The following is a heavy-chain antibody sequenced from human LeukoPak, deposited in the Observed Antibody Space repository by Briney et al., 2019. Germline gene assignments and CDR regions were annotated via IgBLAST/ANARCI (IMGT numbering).Heavy chain of an antibody. J-gene: IGHJ6*02. CDR1: VFTFSSYS. V-gene: IGHV3-30-3*01. D-gene: IGHD2-2*01. CDR2: ISYDGSNK. Sequence: GGSLRLYCAASVFTFSSYSMRWVRQAQCKGLEWVAVISYDGSNKYYADSVKGRFTISRDNSKNTLYLQMNSLRAEDTAVYYCARGKYQLLDYYYYGMDVWGQGTTVTVSS. CDR3: ARGKYQLLDYYYYGMDV.